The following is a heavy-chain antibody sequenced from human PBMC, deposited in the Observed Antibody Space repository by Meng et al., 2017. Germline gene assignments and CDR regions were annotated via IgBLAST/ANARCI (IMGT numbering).Heavy chain of an antibody. Sequence: SETLSLTCTVSGGSISSYYWSWIRQPAGKGLEWIGRIYTSGSTNYNPSLKSRVTMSVDTSKNQFSLKLSSVTAADTAVYYCARGGGWLLITTNFDYWGQGTLVTVSS. CDR2: IYTSGST. CDR3: ARGGGWLLITTNFDY. CDR1: GGSISSYY. J-gene: IGHJ4*02. V-gene: IGHV4-4*07. D-gene: IGHD3-22*01.